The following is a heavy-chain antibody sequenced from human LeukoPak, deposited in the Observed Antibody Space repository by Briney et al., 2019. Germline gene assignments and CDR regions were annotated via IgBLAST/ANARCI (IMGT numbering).Heavy chain of an antibody. CDR2: ISAYNGNT. CDR3: ARSSSGYWIDY. CDR1: GYTFTSYG. Sequence: EASVKVSCKASGYTFTSYGFSWVRQAPGQGLEWMGWISAYNGNTNYAQKLQGRVTMTTDTSTSTAYMELRSLRSDDTAVYYCARSSSGYWIDYWGQGTLVTVSS. D-gene: IGHD3-22*01. V-gene: IGHV1-18*01. J-gene: IGHJ4*02.